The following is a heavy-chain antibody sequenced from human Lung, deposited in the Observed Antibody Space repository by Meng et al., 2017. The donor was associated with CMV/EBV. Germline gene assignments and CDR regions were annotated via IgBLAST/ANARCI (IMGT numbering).Heavy chain of an antibody. CDR1: GLTFSVHA. D-gene: IGHD2-8*01. CDR2: IGSPGDT. V-gene: IGHV3-23*01. Sequence: GEXXKISCAAAGLTFSVHAMSWVRQAPGKGLKWVSTIGSPGDTFYADSVRGRFTISRDNSKNTLYLQMNSLRAEDTAVYYCAKDDTSGNGVYDAFDIWGQGTMVTVSS. J-gene: IGHJ3*02. CDR3: AKDDTSGNGVYDAFDI.